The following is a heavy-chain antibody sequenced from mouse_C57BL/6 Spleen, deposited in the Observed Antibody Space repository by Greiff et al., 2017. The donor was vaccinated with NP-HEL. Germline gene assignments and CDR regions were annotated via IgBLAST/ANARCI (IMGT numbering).Heavy chain of an antibody. CDR3: ARGYYSNYGEDY. Sequence: DVQLQESGPVLVKPGASVKMSCKASGYTFTDYYMNWVKQSHGKSLEWIGVINPYNGGTSYNQKFKGKATLTVDKSSSTAYMELNSLTSEDSAVYYCARGYYSNYGEDYWGQGTSVTVSS. CDR2: INPYNGGT. D-gene: IGHD2-5*01. CDR1: GYTFTDYY. V-gene: IGHV1-19*01. J-gene: IGHJ4*01.